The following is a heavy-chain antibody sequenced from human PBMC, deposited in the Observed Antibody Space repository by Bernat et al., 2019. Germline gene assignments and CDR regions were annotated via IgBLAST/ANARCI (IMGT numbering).Heavy chain of an antibody. V-gene: IGHV3-33*01. Sequence: QVQLVESGGGVVQPGRSLRLSCAASGFTFSSYGMHWVRQAPGKGLEWVAVIWYDGSNKDYADSVKGRFTISRDNSKNTLYLQMNSLRAEDTAVYYCASDPYDFWSGYWGWFDPWGQGTLVTVSS. CDR2: IWYDGSNK. CDR1: GFTFSSYG. CDR3: ASDPYDFWSGYWGWFDP. D-gene: IGHD3-3*01. J-gene: IGHJ5*02.